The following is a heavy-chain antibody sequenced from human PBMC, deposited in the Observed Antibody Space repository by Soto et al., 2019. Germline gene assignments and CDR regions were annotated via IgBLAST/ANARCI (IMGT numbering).Heavy chain of an antibody. CDR3: AKDEGGGGTLGLFDY. J-gene: IGHJ4*02. V-gene: IGHV3-30*18. CDR1: GFDFTYYA. Sequence: QVQLVESGGGAVQPGESLRLSCVASGFDFTYYAMHWVRQAPGKGLESVAVMSSDGSKIHHTDSVKGRFTISRDNSKNTLYLQMNSLRKADTAVYFCAKDEGGGGTLGLFDYWGQGTLVSVSS. D-gene: IGHD3-16*01. CDR2: MSSDGSKI.